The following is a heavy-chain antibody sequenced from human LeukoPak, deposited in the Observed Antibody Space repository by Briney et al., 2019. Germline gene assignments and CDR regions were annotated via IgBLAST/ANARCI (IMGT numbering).Heavy chain of an antibody. CDR2: FDPEDGET. D-gene: IGHD1-1*01. J-gene: IGHJ6*04. V-gene: IGHV1-24*01. CDR3: ASVVRSGTTNYYYYGMDV. CDR1: GYTLTELS. Sequence: ASVKVSCKVSGYTLTELSMHWVRQAPGKGLEWMGGFDPEDGETIYAQKFQGRVTMTEDTSTDTAYMELSSLRSEDTAVYYCASVVRSGTTNYYYYGMDVWGKGTTVTVSS.